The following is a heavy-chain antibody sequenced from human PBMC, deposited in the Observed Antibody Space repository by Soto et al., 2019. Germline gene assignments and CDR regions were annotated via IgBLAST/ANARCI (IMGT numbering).Heavy chain of an antibody. Sequence: AAVKVSCKASGDTFTSYDINWVRQATGQGLEWMGWMNPNSGNTGYAQKFQGRVTMTRNTSISTAYMELSSLRSEDMAVYYCAGGRVGHSGYYWDYHMDVWGKGTTVTVSS. D-gene: IGHD5-12*01. V-gene: IGHV1-8*01. CDR1: GDTFTSYD. J-gene: IGHJ6*03. CDR3: AGGRVGHSGYYWDYHMDV. CDR2: MNPNSGNT.